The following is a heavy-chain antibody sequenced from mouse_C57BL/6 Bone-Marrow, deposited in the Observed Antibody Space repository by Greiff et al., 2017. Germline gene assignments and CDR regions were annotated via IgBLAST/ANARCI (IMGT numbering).Heavy chain of an antibody. Sequence: VKLQQSGAELVKPGASVKISCKASGYAFSSYWMNWVKQRPGKGLEWIGQIYPGDGDTNYNGKFKGKATLTADKSSSTAYMQLSSLTSEDSAVYFCARSHYYGSSPWFAYWGQGTLVTVSA. CDR3: ARSHYYGSSPWFAY. CDR2: IYPGDGDT. D-gene: IGHD1-1*01. J-gene: IGHJ3*01. V-gene: IGHV1-80*01. CDR1: GYAFSSYW.